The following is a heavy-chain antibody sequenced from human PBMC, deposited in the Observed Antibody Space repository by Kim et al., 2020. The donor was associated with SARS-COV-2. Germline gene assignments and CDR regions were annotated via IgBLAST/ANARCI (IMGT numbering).Heavy chain of an antibody. CDR2: IYSGGST. CDR1: GFTVSSNY. J-gene: IGHJ4*02. Sequence: GGSLRLSCAASGFTVSSNYMSWVRQAPGKGLEWVSVIYSGGSTYYADSVKGRFTISRDNSKNTLYLQMNSLRAEDTAVYYCASTPNYDILTGYDYYFDYWGQGTLVTVSS. D-gene: IGHD3-9*01. CDR3: ASTPNYDILTGYDYYFDY. V-gene: IGHV3-53*01.